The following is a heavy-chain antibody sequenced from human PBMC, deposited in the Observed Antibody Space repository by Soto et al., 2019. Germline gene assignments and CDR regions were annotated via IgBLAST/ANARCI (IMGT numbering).Heavy chain of an antibody. V-gene: IGHV3-30*18. CDR3: AKDWGYCSGGSCYTAYGMDV. CDR1: GFTFSSYG. Sequence: QVQLVESGGGVVQPGRSLRLSCAASGFTFSSYGMHWVRQAPGKGLEWVAVISYDGSNKYYADSVKGRFTISRDNSKNVLDLQMSSVGAEDTAVYYCAKDWGYCSGGSCYTAYGMDVWGQGTTVTVSS. CDR2: ISYDGSNK. D-gene: IGHD2-15*01. J-gene: IGHJ6*02.